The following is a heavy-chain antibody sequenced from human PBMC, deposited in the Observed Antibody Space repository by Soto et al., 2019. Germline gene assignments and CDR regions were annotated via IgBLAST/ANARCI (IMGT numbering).Heavy chain of an antibody. J-gene: IGHJ6*02. V-gene: IGHV3-53*01. CDR3: ARVGYSYCSPAYYYYGMDV. CDR1: GFTVSSNY. CDR2: IYSGGST. D-gene: IGHD5-18*01. Sequence: GGSLRLSCAASGFTVSSNYMSWVRQAPGKGLEWVSVIYSGGSTYYADSVKGRFTISRDNSKNTLYLQMNSLRAEDTAVYYCARVGYSYCSPAYYYYGMDVWGQGTTVTVSS.